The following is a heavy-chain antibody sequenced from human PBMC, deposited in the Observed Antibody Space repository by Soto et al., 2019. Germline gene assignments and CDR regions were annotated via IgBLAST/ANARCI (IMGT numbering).Heavy chain of an antibody. V-gene: IGHV3-11*01. Sequence: GGSLRLSCAASGFTFSDYYMSWIRQAPGKGLEWVSYISSSGSTIYYADSVKGRFTISRDDAKNSLYLQMNSLRAEDTAVYYCARAICSGGSCYLGSYMDVWGKGTTVTVSS. D-gene: IGHD2-15*01. CDR2: ISSSGSTI. J-gene: IGHJ6*03. CDR1: GFTFSDYY. CDR3: ARAICSGGSCYLGSYMDV.